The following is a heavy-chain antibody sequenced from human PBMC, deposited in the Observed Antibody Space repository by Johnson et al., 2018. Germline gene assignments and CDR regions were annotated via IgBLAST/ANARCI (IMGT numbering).Heavy chain of an antibody. CDR3: AKYGHAVWTVAEYFQH. Sequence: VQLQESGGGVVQPGRSLRLSCAASAFIFSSYGMHWVRQAPGKGLEWVAGVSGSGGTSFYADSLRGRVTVSRDKSKNTLFLHGNGLRAEDTALYYCAKYGHAVWTVAEYFQHWGQGTLLTVSS. CDR2: VSGSGGTS. CDR1: AFIFSSYG. D-gene: IGHD4-17*01. V-gene: IGHV3-23*01. J-gene: IGHJ1*01.